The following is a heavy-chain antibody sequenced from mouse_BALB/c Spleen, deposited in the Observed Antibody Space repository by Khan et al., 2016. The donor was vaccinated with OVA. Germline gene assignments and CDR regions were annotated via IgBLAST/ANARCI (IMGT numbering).Heavy chain of an antibody. D-gene: IGHD2-12*01. Sequence: QVQLKESGPGLVQPSQSLSITCTVSGFSLTNYGVHWIRQSPGRGLEWLGLIWSVGNTDYNAAFISRLTISKDNTQRQVFFKMNSLQVDDTAIYYCARKRGVHYKMDFWGQGISVTVSS. CDR2: IWSVGNT. J-gene: IGHJ4*01. CDR3: ARKRGVHYKMDF. CDR1: GFSLTNYG. V-gene: IGHV2-2*01.